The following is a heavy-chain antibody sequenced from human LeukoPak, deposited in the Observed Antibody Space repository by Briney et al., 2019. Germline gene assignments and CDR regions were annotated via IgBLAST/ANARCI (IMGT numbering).Heavy chain of an antibody. CDR1: GFTFSSYA. CDR3: ARDYDFWGNNWFDP. D-gene: IGHD3/OR15-3a*01. V-gene: IGHV3-23*01. J-gene: IGHJ5*02. CDR2: ISGSGGST. Sequence: GGSLRLSCAASGFTFSSYAMSWVRQAPGKGLEWVSAISGSGGSTYYADSVKGRFTISRDNSKNTLCLQMNSLRAEDTAVYYCARDYDFWGNNWFDPWGQGTLVTVSS.